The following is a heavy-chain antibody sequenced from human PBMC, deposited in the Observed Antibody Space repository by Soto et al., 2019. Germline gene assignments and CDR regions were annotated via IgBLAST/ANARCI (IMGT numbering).Heavy chain of an antibody. CDR3: ARGFDLQYGMDV. Sequence: EVPLVESGGGLVQRGGSVRLSCAASGFTLSPYSMNWVRQAPRKGLEWISYISGSSNTINYADSVKGRFTISRDNTKNSLYLQMNSLSDEDTAVYYCARGFDLQYGMDVWGQGTTVTVSS. CDR1: GFTLSPYS. V-gene: IGHV3-48*02. J-gene: IGHJ6*02. CDR2: ISGSSNTI. D-gene: IGHD3-10*01.